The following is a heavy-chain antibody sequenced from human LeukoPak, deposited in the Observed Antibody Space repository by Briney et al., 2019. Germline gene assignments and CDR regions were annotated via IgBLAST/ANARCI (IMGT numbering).Heavy chain of an antibody. V-gene: IGHV3-53*01. CDR1: DLPVRSNY. J-gene: IGHJ5*02. CDR2: ISRDSST. D-gene: IGHD2-21*02. Sequence: GGSLRLSRAASDLPVRSNYMSWVRQVPGKGLECVSYISRDSSTTYAASVKGRFTTSRDNSGNTLYLQMNNLKTEDTAVYYCRVCGGDCSLIDTWGQGTLVTVSS. CDR3: RVCGGDCSLIDT.